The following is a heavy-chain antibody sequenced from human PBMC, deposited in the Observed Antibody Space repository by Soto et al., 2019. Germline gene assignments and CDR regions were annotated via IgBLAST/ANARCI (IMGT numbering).Heavy chain of an antibody. D-gene: IGHD6-25*01. CDR1: GYTFTSYD. J-gene: IGHJ5*02. CDR2: MNPNSGNT. Sequence: VASVKVSCKASGYTFTSYDINWVRQATGQGLEWMGWMNPNSGNTGFAQKFQGRVTMTRNTSISTAYMELSSLRSEDTAVYYCARERCSGWFDPWGQGPLVTVSP. CDR3: ARERCSGWFDP. V-gene: IGHV1-8*01.